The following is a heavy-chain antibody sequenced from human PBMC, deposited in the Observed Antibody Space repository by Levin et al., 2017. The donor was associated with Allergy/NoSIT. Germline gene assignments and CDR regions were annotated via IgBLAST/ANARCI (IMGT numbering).Heavy chain of an antibody. J-gene: IGHJ6*03. CDR2: IYYSGST. D-gene: IGHD6-13*01. V-gene: IGHV4-59*01. CDR1: GGSISSYY. CDR3: ARYGSSWTDYYYYYMDV. Sequence: SQTLSLTCTVSGGSISSYYWSWIRQPPGKGLEWIGYIYYSGSTNYNPSLKSRVTISVDTSKNQFSLKLSSVTAADTAVYYCARYGSSWTDYYYYYMDVWGKGTTVTVSS.